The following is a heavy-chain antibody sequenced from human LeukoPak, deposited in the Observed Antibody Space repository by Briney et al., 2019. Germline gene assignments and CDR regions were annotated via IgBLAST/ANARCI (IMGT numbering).Heavy chain of an antibody. CDR1: GLIFSDYY. CDR2: ISSTTGYT. D-gene: IGHD4-17*01. Sequence: GGSLRLSCAASGLIFSDYYMTWIRQAPGKGLEWISYISSTTGYTNSADSVKGRFTISRDNAKNSVYLQLNSLTPDDTAVYYCARDRASGDYVFDLWGQGTLVTVSP. J-gene: IGHJ4*02. V-gene: IGHV3-11*06. CDR3: ARDRASGDYVFDL.